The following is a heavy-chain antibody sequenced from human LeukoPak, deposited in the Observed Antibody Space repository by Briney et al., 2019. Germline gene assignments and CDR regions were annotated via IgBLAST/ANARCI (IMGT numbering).Heavy chain of an antibody. CDR1: GFTLSSYA. Sequence: PGGSLRLSCTASGFTLSSYAIHWVRQAPGKGLEWVSVIYLDGSKIYYADSVKGRFTLSRDNSKNTLYLQMNSLIAEDMAVYYCVRDDSGSVIRGVLHYWGQGALVTVSS. D-gene: IGHD3-10*01. CDR3: VRDDSGSVIRGVLHY. V-gene: IGHV3-33*01. J-gene: IGHJ4*02. CDR2: IYLDGSKI.